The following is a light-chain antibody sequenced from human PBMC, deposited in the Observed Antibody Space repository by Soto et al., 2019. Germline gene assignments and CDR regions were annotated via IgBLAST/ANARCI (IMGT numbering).Light chain of an antibody. CDR1: QSITSW. CDR3: QHYNSYSEA. Sequence: DIQMTQSPSTLSASVVDRVIITCLASQSITSWLAWYQQKPGKAPKLLICKASSLESGVPSRFSGSGSGTEFTLTISSLQPDDFATYYCQHYNSYSEAFGQGTKVDIK. CDR2: KAS. V-gene: IGKV1-5*03. J-gene: IGKJ1*01.